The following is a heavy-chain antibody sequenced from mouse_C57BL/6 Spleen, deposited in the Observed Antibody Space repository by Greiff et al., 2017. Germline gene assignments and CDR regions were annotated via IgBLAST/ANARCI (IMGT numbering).Heavy chain of an antibody. CDR2: INPNNGGT. J-gene: IGHJ4*01. Sequence: EVQLQQSGPELVKPGASVKISCKASGYTFTDYYMNWVKQSHGKSLEWIGDINPNNGGTSHNQKFKGKATLTVDKSSSTAYMEFRSLTSEDSAVYYCASTGTDYAMDYWGQGTSVTVSS. CDR3: ASTGTDYAMDY. V-gene: IGHV1-26*01. CDR1: GYTFTDYY. D-gene: IGHD4-1*02.